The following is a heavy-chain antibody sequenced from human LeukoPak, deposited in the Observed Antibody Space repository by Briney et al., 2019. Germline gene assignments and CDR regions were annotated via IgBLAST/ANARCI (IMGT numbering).Heavy chain of an antibody. J-gene: IGHJ4*02. CDR1: GFTFSSYG. D-gene: IGHD4-17*01. CDR3: AKDNYYGDYEVTSIFGVD. V-gene: IGHV3-30*02. CDR2: IRYDGTNK. Sequence: PGGSLRLSCAAFGFTFSSYGMHWVRQAPGKGLEWVAFIRYDGTNKYYADSMKGRFTISRDNSKNTLYLQMNSLRVEDTAVYYCAKDNYYGDYEVTSIFGVDWGQGTLVTVSS.